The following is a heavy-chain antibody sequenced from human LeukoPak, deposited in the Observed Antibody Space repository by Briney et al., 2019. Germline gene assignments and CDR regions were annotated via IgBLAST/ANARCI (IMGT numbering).Heavy chain of an antibody. V-gene: IGHV3-23*01. CDR1: GFTFSSYA. CDR3: ARAPKPPYSSSWYVKLYYMDV. CDR2: ISGSGGST. D-gene: IGHD6-13*01. Sequence: PGGSLRLSCAASGFTFSSYAMSWVRQAPGKGLEWVSAISGSGGSTYYADSVKGRFTISRDNAKNSLYLQMNSLRAEDTAVYYCARAPKPPYSSSWYVKLYYMDVWGKGTTVTVSS. J-gene: IGHJ6*03.